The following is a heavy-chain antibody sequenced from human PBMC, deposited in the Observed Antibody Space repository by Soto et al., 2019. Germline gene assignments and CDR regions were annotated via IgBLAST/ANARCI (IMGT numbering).Heavy chain of an antibody. Sequence: EVQLLESGGGLVQPGVSLRLSCAASGFTFSSYAMSWVRQAPGKGLEWVSAISGSGGSTYYADSVKGRFTISRDNSKNTLYLQMNSLRAEDTAVYYCAKVDIVVVVAAMTYGMDVWGQGTTVTVSS. CDR3: AKVDIVVVVAAMTYGMDV. J-gene: IGHJ6*02. D-gene: IGHD2-15*01. V-gene: IGHV3-23*01. CDR2: ISGSGGST. CDR1: GFTFSSYA.